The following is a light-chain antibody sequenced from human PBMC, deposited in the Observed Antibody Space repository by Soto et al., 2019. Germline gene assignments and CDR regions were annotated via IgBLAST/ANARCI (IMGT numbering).Light chain of an antibody. CDR3: QQRSNWPST. J-gene: IGKJ4*01. CDR2: GAS. V-gene: IGKV3-11*01. CDR1: QSVSSN. Sequence: EIVMTQSPATLSVSPGERATLSCRASQSVSSNFAWYQQKPGQAPRLLIYGASTRATGIPARFSGSGSGTDFTLTISSLEPEDFAVYYCQQRSNWPSTFGGGTKVEIK.